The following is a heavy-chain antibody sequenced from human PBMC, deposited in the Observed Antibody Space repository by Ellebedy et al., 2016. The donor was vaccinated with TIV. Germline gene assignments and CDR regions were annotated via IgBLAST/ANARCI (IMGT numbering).Heavy chain of an antibody. J-gene: IGHJ6*02. D-gene: IGHD2/OR15-2a*01. Sequence: SETLSLXXTVSGDYISSYYWSWIRQPPGKGLEWIGYIYSSGTTVHSPSLKSRVTISIDTSKNQFSLRLNSVTAADAAVYYCASLKGESVYYGLDVWGQGTTVTVSS. CDR3: ASLKGESVYYGLDV. V-gene: IGHV4-59*01. CDR1: GDYISSYY. CDR2: IYSSGTT.